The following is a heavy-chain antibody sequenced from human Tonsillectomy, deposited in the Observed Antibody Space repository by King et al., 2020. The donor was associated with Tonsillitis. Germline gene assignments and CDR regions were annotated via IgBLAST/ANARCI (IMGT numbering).Heavy chain of an antibody. CDR3: ARTSGSYVY. D-gene: IGHD1-26*01. Sequence: QLQESGPGLVKPSETLSLTCTVSGGSISSGSYYWGWTRQPPGKGLEWIGSIHYSGSTYYNPSLRSRVTISVDTSKNQFSLKLNSVTAADTAVYFCARTSGSYVYWGQGTLVTVSS. J-gene: IGHJ4*02. CDR2: IHYSGST. V-gene: IGHV4-39*01. CDR1: GGSISSGSYY.